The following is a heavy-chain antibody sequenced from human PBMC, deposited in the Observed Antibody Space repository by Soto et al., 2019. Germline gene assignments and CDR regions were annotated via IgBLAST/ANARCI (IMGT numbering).Heavy chain of an antibody. CDR2: IYYSGST. Sequence: SETRSLTCTVSGGCISSYNWSWIRQPPGKGLEWIGYIYYSGSTNYNPSLKSRVTISVDTSKNQFSLKLSSVTAADTAVYYCTRAGGHYYYYGMDVWGQGTTVTVSS. D-gene: IGHD3-16*01. CDR3: TRAGGHYYYYGMDV. V-gene: IGHV4-59*01. CDR1: GGCISSYN. J-gene: IGHJ6*02.